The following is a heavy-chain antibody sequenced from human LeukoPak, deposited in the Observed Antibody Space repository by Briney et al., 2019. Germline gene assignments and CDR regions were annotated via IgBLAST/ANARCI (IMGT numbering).Heavy chain of an antibody. CDR3: ARDAPYYYGSGSYRGYYYGMDV. J-gene: IGHJ6*02. D-gene: IGHD3-10*01. Sequence: ASVKVSCTASGYTFTSYGISWVRQAPGQGLEWMGWISAYNGNTNYAQKLQGRVTMTTDTSTSTAYMELRSLRSDDTAVYYCARDAPYYYGSGSYRGYYYGMDVWGQGTTVTVSS. CDR2: ISAYNGNT. V-gene: IGHV1-18*01. CDR1: GYTFTSYG.